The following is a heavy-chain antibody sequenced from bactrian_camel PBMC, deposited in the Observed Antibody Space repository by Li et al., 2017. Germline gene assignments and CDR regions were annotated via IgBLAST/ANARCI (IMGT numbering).Heavy chain of an antibody. D-gene: IGHD3*01. J-gene: IGHJ4*01. CDR1: GVTIKRLS. Sequence: HVQLVESGGDSVQAGGSLRLSCAVSGVTIKRLSMAWFRQYPGKEREAIAYTGSEPITVYADSVKGRFTISKDNANNVLYLQMIDLKPEDTAMYYCAADRTLRPATWALQDRGYQYWGQGTQVTVS. V-gene: IGHV3S55*01. CDR2: TGSEPIT. CDR3: AADRTLRPATWALQDRGYQY.